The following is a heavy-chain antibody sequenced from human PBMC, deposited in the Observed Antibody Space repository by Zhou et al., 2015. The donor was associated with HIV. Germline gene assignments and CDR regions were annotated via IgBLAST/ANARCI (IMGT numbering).Heavy chain of an antibody. D-gene: IGHD3-3*01. J-gene: IGHJ6*02. V-gene: IGHV1-69*01. CDR3: ARALVTIFGVVIKDDYGMDV. Sequence: QVQLVQSGAEVKKPGSSVKVSCKASGGTFSSYAISWVRQAPGQGLEWMGGIIPIFGTANYAQKFQGRVTITADESTSTAYMELSSLRSEDTAVYYCARALVTIFGVVIKDDYGMDVWGQGTTGHRLL. CDR2: IIPIFGTA. CDR1: GGTFSSYA.